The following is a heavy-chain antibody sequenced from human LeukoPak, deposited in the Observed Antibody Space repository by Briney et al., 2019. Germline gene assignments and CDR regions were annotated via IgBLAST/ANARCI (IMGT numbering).Heavy chain of an antibody. Sequence: SETLSLTCTVSGGSISSYYWSWIRQPAGKGLEWIGRIYTSGSTNYNPSLKSRVTMSVDTSKNQFFLKLSSVTAADTAVYYCARALLNYYGSGDYFDYWGQGTLVTVSS. D-gene: IGHD3-10*01. V-gene: IGHV4-4*07. CDR3: ARALLNYYGSGDYFDY. CDR2: IYTSGST. J-gene: IGHJ4*02. CDR1: GGSISSYY.